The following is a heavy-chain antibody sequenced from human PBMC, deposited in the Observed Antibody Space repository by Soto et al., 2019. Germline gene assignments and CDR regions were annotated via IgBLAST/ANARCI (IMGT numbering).Heavy chain of an antibody. D-gene: IGHD3-9*01. CDR3: ARGASNDWQVAFDI. Sequence: SETLSLTCVVSGGSFSTYYYNWIRQSPGKGLEWIGEINHSGNNNYSPSLKSRVTMSLDTSKNQFSLKLTSVTAADTAVYYCARGASNDWQVAFDIWGQGTMVTVSS. V-gene: IGHV4-34*01. J-gene: IGHJ3*02. CDR1: GGSFSTYY. CDR2: INHSGNN.